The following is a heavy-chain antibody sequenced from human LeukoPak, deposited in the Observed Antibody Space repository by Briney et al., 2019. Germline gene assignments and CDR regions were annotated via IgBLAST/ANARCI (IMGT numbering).Heavy chain of an antibody. CDR3: AKDPQLEPKGTSDY. Sequence: GGSLRLSCAASGFTFSSYTMNWVRQAPGKGLEWVSSISSGSSYIYYADSVKGRFTISRDNSKNTLYLQMDSLRAEDTAVYYCAKDPQLEPKGTSDYWGQGTLVTVSS. CDR1: GFTFSSYT. V-gene: IGHV3-21*04. D-gene: IGHD1-1*01. CDR2: ISSGSSYI. J-gene: IGHJ4*02.